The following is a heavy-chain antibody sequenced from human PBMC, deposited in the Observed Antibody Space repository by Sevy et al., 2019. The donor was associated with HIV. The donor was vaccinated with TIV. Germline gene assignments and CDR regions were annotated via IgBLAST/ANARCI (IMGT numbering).Heavy chain of an antibody. D-gene: IGHD6-13*01. V-gene: IGHV4-34*01. CDR1: GGSFSGYY. CDR3: ARGPAADSSSGSWFDP. Sequence: SETLSLTCAVSGGSFSGYYWSWIRQPPGKGLEWIGEINHSGSTNYNPSLKSRVTISVDTSKNQFSLKLSSVTAADTAVYYCARGPAADSSSGSWFDPWGQGTLVTVSS. CDR2: INHSGST. J-gene: IGHJ5*02.